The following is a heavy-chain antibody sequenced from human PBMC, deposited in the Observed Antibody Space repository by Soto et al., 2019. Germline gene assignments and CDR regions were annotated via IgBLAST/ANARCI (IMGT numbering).Heavy chain of an antibody. CDR1: GYTFTSYA. V-gene: IGHV1-3*01. J-gene: IGHJ3*02. Sequence: SVKVSCKASGYTFTSYAMHWVRQAPGQRLEWMGWINAGNGNTKYSQKFQGRVTITRDTSASTAYMELSSLGSEDTAVYYCARAGELAAFDIWGQGTMVTVSS. CDR3: ARAGELAAFDI. D-gene: IGHD1-26*01. CDR2: INAGNGNT.